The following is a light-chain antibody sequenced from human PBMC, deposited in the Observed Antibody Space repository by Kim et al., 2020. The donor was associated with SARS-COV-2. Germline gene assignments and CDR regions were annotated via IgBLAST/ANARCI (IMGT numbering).Light chain of an antibody. V-gene: IGLV2-11*01. CDR3: CSYAGSYTLV. Sequence: HAVTISCTGTSSGGGGYNYVSWYQQHPGKAPKLMIYDVSKRPSGVPDRFSGSKSGNTASLTISGLQAEDEADYYCCSYAGSYTLVFGGGTQLTVL. CDR1: SSGGGGYNY. CDR2: DVS. J-gene: IGLJ2*01.